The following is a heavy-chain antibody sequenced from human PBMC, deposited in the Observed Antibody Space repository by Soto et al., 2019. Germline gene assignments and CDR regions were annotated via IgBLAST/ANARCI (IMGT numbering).Heavy chain of an antibody. CDR1: GFTFSSYS. CDR3: ARAVFGDSSGYYYGWAFDI. Sequence: GGALRLSCAASGFTFSSYSMNWVRQAPGKGLEWVSSISSSSSYIYYADSVKGRFTISRDNAKNSLYLQMNSLRAEDTAVYYCARAVFGDSSGYYYGWAFDIWGQGTMVTVSS. D-gene: IGHD3-22*01. V-gene: IGHV3-21*01. CDR2: ISSSSSYI. J-gene: IGHJ3*02.